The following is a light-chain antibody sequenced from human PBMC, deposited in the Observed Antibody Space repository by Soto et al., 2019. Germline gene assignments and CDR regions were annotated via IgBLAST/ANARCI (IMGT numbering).Light chain of an antibody. J-gene: IGLJ1*01. V-gene: IGLV2-14*01. CDR2: EVN. Sequence: QSVLTQPASVSGSPGQSVTISCTGPRSDIGDSNFISWYQHSPGKAPRLLIYEVNNRPSGVSKRFSGSKAGNTASLTISGLLDDAEADYFFASFRSGTILVFGSGTKVTVL. CDR3: ASFRSGTILV. CDR1: RSDIGDSNF.